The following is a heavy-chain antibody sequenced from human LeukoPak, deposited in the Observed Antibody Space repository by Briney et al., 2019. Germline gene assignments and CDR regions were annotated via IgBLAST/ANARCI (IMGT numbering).Heavy chain of an antibody. D-gene: IGHD3-10*01. V-gene: IGHV1-2*02. Sequence: ASVKVSCKASAYSLSGYHIHWVRQAPGQGLEWMGWINPKSGGTNFAQKFQGRVTMTRDTSISTSISAVYMELSRLGYDDTAVYYCARGLTYGSGRFFYYSMDVWGKGTTVSVSS. J-gene: IGHJ6*03. CDR3: ARGLTYGSGRFFYYSMDV. CDR1: AYSLSGYH. CDR2: INPKSGGT.